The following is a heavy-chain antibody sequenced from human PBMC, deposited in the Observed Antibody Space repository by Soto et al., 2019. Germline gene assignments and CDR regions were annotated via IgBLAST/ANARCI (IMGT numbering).Heavy chain of an antibody. CDR2: IYYTGST. CDR3: ARIRATGNADFDY. D-gene: IGHD1-1*01. V-gene: IGHV4-61*01. Sequence: PSETLSLTCTVSGGSVSSGSYYWSWIRQPPGKGLEWIGYIYYTGSTNYNPSLKSRVTISVDTSKNQFSLKLSSVTAADTAIYYCARIRATGNADFDYWGQGTLVTVSS. J-gene: IGHJ4*02. CDR1: GGSVSSGSYY.